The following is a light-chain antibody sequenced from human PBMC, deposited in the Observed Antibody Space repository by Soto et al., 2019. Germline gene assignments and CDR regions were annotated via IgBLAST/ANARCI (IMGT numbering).Light chain of an antibody. V-gene: IGKV3D-15*01. J-gene: IGKJ1*01. CDR3: QQYNNWPPWT. Sequence: IVMTQSPATLSVSPGERATLSCRASQTVSSNLAWYQQKPGQAPRLLIYGASSRATGIPDRFSGSGSGTDFTLTISRLQSEDFAVYYCQQYNNWPPWTFGQGTKVDIK. CDR1: QTVSSN. CDR2: GAS.